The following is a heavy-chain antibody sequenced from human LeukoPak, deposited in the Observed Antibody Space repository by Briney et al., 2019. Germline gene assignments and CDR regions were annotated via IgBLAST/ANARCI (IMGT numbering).Heavy chain of an antibody. V-gene: IGHV4-30-2*01. J-gene: IGHJ3*02. CDR3: ARDHTPEAFDI. Sequence: IGYIYHSGSTYYNPSLKSRVTISVDRSKNQFSLKLSSVTAADTAVYYCARDHTPEAFDIWGQGTMVTVSS. CDR2: IYHSGST.